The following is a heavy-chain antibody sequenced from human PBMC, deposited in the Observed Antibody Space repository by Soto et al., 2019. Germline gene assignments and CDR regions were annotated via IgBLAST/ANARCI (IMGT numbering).Heavy chain of an antibody. V-gene: IGHV4-39*01. CDR3: ARRGEGKAAASSCDY. Sequence: QLQLQESGPGLVKPSETLSLTCTVSGGSISSSSYYWGWIRQPPGKGLEWIGSIYYSGSTYYNPSLKSRVTISVDASKKQFPLMLSSVTAADTAVYYCARRGEGKAAASSCDYWGQGTLVTVSS. D-gene: IGHD6-25*01. CDR2: IYYSGST. CDR1: GGSISSSSYY. J-gene: IGHJ4*02.